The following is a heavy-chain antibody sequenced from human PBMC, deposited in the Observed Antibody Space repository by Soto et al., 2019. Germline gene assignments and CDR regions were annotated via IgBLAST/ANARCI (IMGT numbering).Heavy chain of an antibody. J-gene: IGHJ6*02. CDR1: GDSISSGYY. CDR3: AGERVLEWLLGCYYYYGMDV. D-gene: IGHD3-3*01. CDR2: IYHSGTT. V-gene: IGHV4-38-2*01. Sequence: SETLSLTCAVSGDSISSGYYWAWIRQPPGKGQEWIGSIYHSGTTYYNPSLESRVTISVDTSRNQFSLRLSSVTAADSAVYYCAGERVLEWLLGCYYYYGMDVWGQGTTVT.